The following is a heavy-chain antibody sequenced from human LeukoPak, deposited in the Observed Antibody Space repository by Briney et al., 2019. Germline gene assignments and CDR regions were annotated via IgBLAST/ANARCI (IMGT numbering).Heavy chain of an antibody. CDR1: GFTFRSYS. J-gene: IGHJ4*02. D-gene: IGHD6-13*01. Sequence: GGSLRLSCAASGFTFRSYSMNWVRQAPGRGLEWVSSISSSSSYIYYADSVKGRFTISRDNAKNSLYLQMNSLRAEDTAVYYCAREGIAAAGTGGDYWGQGTLVTVSS. V-gene: IGHV3-21*01. CDR3: AREGIAAAGTGGDY. CDR2: ISSSSSYI.